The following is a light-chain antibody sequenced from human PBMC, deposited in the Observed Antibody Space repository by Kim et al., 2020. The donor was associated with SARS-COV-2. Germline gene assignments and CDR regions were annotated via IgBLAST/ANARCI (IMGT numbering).Light chain of an antibody. V-gene: IGKV1-6*01. Sequence: ASTVDRVTITCRASQAIRNELGWYQQKPGKAPKVLIYAASTLQSGVSSRFSGSGSGTDFTLTISSLQPEDFATYYCLQDSRYPRTFGQGTKVDIK. CDR3: LQDSRYPRT. CDR2: AAS. CDR1: QAIRNE. J-gene: IGKJ1*01.